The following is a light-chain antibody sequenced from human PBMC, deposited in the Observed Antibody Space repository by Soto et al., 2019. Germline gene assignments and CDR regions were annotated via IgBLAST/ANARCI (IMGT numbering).Light chain of an antibody. CDR1: RSNIGTNP. Sequence: QSVLTQPPSASGTPGQRITISCSGDRSNIGTNPVAWYQQLPGTAHKLLINNDKHRPSGVPDRFSGSRSGASASLAISGLQAEDEADYFCGTWDSSLNGYVFGTGTKLTVL. CDR3: GTWDSSLNGYV. CDR2: NDK. V-gene: IGLV1-44*01. J-gene: IGLJ1*01.